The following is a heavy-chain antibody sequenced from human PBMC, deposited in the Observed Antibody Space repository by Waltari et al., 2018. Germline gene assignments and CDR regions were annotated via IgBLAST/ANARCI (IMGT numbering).Heavy chain of an antibody. CDR1: GGTFSSYA. CDR2: INPLFGTA. V-gene: IGHV1-69*13. CDR3: ASLTGGYYDYMDV. J-gene: IGHJ6*03. Sequence: QVQLVQSGAEVKKPGSSVKVSCKASGGTFSSYAISWVRQAPGQGLEWMGRINPLFGTAKYAQKVHGRVTITADKSTSTAYMELSGLRSEDTAVYYCASLTGGYYDYMDVWGKGTPVTISS.